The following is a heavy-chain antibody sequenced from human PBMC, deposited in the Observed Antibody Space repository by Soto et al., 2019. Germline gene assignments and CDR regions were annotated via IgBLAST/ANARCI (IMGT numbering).Heavy chain of an antibody. J-gene: IGHJ3*02. D-gene: IGHD2-2*01. CDR3: VTVRPQRHCTSASCLGAFDM. CDR2: ITASADTT. CDR1: AFTFRSYA. V-gene: IGHV3-23*01. Sequence: EEHLLDSGGGLVRPGGSLRLSCAASAFTFRSYAMSWVRQAPGKGLEWVSAITASADTTYYVDSVKGRFTISKDNSKNTLYLLRNSLRADTTDVYYCVTVRPQRHCTSASCLGAFDMWGQGTMFTVS.